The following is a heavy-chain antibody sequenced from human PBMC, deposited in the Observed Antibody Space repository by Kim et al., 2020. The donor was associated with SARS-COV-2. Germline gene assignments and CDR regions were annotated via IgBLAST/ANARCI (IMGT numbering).Heavy chain of an antibody. CDR3: ARGRGGVVPSPILGIGPHYDYYAMDV. CDR2: INHSGST. CDR1: GGSFSGYH. J-gene: IGHJ6*02. V-gene: IGHV4-34*01. Sequence: SETLSLTCAVYGGSFSGYHWTWIRQPPGKGLEWIGEINHSGSTNCNPSLKSRVTISLDTSKNQFSLKLRSVTAADTAVYYCARGRGGVVPSPILGIGPHYDYYAMDVWGQGTTVTVSS. D-gene: IGHD2-2*02.